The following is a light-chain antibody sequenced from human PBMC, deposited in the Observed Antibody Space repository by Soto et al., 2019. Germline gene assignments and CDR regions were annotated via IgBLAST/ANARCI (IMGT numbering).Light chain of an antibody. CDR3: QHRSN. CDR1: QSISDT. CDR2: GAS. V-gene: IGKV3-11*01. Sequence: ETVMTQSPATLSVSPVGRATLSCRASQSISDTLAWYQQKPGQAPRLLIHGASTRATGIPDRFSGSGSGTDFTLTISSLEPEDFALYYCQHRSNFGPGTKVDIK. J-gene: IGKJ3*01.